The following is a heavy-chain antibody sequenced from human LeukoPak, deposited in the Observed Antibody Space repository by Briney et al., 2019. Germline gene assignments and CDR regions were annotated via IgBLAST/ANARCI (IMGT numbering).Heavy chain of an antibody. CDR1: GFTFNNYA. J-gene: IGHJ4*02. CDR2: ISGSGGST. V-gene: IGHV3-23*01. D-gene: IGHD3-22*01. Sequence: GGSLRLSCAASGFTFNNYAMNWVRQAPGKGLEWVSGISGSGGSTYYADSVKGRFTISRDNSKNTLYLQMNRLRAEGTAVYFCAKGPLSYYDSSGYRYFDYWGQGTLVTVSS. CDR3: AKGPLSYYDSSGYRYFDY.